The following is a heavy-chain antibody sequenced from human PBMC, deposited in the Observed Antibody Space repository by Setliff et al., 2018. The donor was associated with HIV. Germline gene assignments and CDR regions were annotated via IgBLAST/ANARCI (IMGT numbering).Heavy chain of an antibody. CDR3: ARDQALRFSQSPSSHYFDY. Sequence: SETLSLTCAVSGGSIRTHYWSWIRKSPGKGLEYIGYFFSARGTTNYNPTLKSRVAISTDTSKNQFSLKLRSVSATDTAVYFCARDQALRFSQSPSSHYFDYWGQGTLVTVSS. D-gene: IGHD3-3*01. CDR1: GGSIRTHY. CDR2: FFSARGTT. V-gene: IGHV4-4*08. J-gene: IGHJ4*02.